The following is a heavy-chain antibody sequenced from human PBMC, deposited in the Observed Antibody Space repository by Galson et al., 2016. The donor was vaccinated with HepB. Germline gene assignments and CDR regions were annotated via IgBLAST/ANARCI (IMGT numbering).Heavy chain of an antibody. J-gene: IGHJ4*02. CDR2: VYYTGII. D-gene: IGHD3-16*01. CDR3: VRGVDF. V-gene: IGHV4-39*01. CDR1: GGSIDRSDFY. Sequence: SETLSLTCTVSGGSIDRSDFYWGWIRQPPGKGLEWIGNVYYTGIISYNPSLRSRVTISVDTSTNQFSLRLSSVTAADTAVYYCVRGVDFWGQGILVTVSS.